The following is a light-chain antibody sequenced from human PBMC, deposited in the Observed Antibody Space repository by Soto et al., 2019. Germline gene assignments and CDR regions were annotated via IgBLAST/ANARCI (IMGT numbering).Light chain of an antibody. CDR1: HSNLGDYNY. CDR3: CSSAGTYTYV. J-gene: IGLJ1*01. V-gene: IGLV2-11*01. Sequence: QSALTQPRSVSGSPGQSVAISCTGTHSNLGDYNYVSWYQQHPGKAPKLMISDVSKRPSGVPDRFSGSKSGNTASLTISGLQAEDEADYYCCSSAGTYTYVFGTGTKLTVL. CDR2: DVS.